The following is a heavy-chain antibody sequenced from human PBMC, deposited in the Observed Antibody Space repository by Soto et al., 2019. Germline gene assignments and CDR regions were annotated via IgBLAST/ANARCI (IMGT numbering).Heavy chain of an antibody. Sequence: PGGSLRLSCVVSGFTFSNYNMNWVRQGPGKGLEWVSYISSGASTIYYADSVKGRFTISRDNAKNSLYLQMNSLRDEDTAVYYCARDHVGSGSYYQGYFFDYWGQGALVTVSS. CDR1: GFTFSNYN. CDR2: ISSGASTI. D-gene: IGHD3-10*01. CDR3: ARDHVGSGSYYQGYFFDY. J-gene: IGHJ4*02. V-gene: IGHV3-48*02.